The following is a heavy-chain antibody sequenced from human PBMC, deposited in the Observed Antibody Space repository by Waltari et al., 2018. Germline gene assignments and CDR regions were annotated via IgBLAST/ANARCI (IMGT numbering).Heavy chain of an antibody. D-gene: IGHD4-17*01. J-gene: IGHJ6*02. CDR1: GFTVSSNY. Sequence: EVQLVESGGGLIQPGGSLRLSCAASGFTVSSNYMTWVRQAPGKGLELVSMLYTGGTQNYADSVKGRFAISTDNSKNTLYLQMNSLRVEDTAVYYCARDRTRVGGMDVWGQGTTVTVSS. CDR3: ARDRTRVGGMDV. V-gene: IGHV3-53*01. CDR2: LYTGGTQ.